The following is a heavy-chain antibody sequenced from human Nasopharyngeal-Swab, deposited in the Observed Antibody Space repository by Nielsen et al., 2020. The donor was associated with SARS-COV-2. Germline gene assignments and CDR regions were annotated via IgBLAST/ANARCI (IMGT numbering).Heavy chain of an antibody. Sequence: ASVKVSCKASGYTFTSYGISWVRQAPGQGLEWMGWISAYNGNTNYAQKLQGRVTMTTDTSTSTAYMELRSLRSDDTAVYYCARIRAFDPGHYYDSSPDFDYWGQGTLVTVSS. V-gene: IGHV1-18*01. CDR3: ARIRAFDPGHYYDSSPDFDY. J-gene: IGHJ4*02. CDR1: GYTFTSYG. D-gene: IGHD3-22*01. CDR2: ISAYNGNT.